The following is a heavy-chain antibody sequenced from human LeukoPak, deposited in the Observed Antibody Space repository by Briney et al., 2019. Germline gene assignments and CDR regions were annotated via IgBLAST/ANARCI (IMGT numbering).Heavy chain of an antibody. D-gene: IGHD6-6*01. Sequence: SETLSLTCTVSGGSISSYYWSWIRQPPGKGLEWIGEINHSGSTNYNPSLRSRVTISVDTSKNQFSLKLSSVTAADTAVYYCARGDKRARPSYYYYYMDVWGKGTTVTVSS. CDR1: GGSISSYY. CDR3: ARGDKRARPSYYYYYMDV. V-gene: IGHV4-34*01. J-gene: IGHJ6*03. CDR2: INHSGST.